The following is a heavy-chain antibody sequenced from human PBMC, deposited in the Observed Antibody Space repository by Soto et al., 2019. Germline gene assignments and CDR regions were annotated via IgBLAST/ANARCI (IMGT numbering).Heavy chain of an antibody. CDR2: IHYNGNT. CDR1: GDSIRSNTYS. V-gene: IGHV4-61*03. J-gene: IGHJ4*02. D-gene: IGHD2-2*03. Sequence: SETLSLTCTVSGDSIRSNTYSWSWIRQPPGKGLEWIGNIHYNGNTKYSPSLKSRVTMSVDTSKNHFSLKLISVTTADTAVYFCAREGNLGRWIQPLDSWGQGTLVTVSS. CDR3: AREGNLGRWIQPLDS.